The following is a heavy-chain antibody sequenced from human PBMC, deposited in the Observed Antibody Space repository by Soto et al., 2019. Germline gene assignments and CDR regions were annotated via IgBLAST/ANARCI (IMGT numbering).Heavy chain of an antibody. CDR2: ISGSGGST. J-gene: IGHJ6*03. CDR3: AKVGVVVPAAIPYMDV. V-gene: IGHV3-23*01. D-gene: IGHD2-2*01. Sequence: HPGGSLRLSCAASGFTFSSYAMSWVRQAPGKGLEWVSAISGSGGSTYYADSVKGRFTISRDNSKNTLYLQMNSLRAEDTAVYYCAKVGVVVPAAIPYMDVWGKGTTVTVSS. CDR1: GFTFSSYA.